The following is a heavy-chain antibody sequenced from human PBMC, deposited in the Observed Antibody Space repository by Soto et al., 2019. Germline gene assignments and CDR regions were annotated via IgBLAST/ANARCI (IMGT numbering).Heavy chain of an antibody. CDR3: AKDLMWQSSIDY. CDR2: ISYGGSKK. CDR1: GFTFSTSG. J-gene: IGHJ4*02. Sequence: GGSLRLSCAASGFTFSTSGMHWVRQAPGKGLEWVAGISYGGSKKDYADSVKGRFTISRSNSKNSLYLQVDSLGAEDTAVYLWAKDLMWQSSIDYWGQGTLVTVSS. D-gene: IGHD2-21*01. V-gene: IGHV3-30*18.